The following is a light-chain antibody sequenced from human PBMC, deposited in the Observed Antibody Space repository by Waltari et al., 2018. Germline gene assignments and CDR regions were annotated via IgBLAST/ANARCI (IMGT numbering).Light chain of an antibody. Sequence: DIQLTQFPSSLSASVGDSVTITCRTSQTINVYLNWYQQTSGRAPKLLIHTASVLHNGVPSRFRGSGSTTDFTLTITSVQPDDFATYYCQQTNSAPYPFGQGTTLDIK. J-gene: IGKJ2*01. CDR1: QTINVY. V-gene: IGKV1-39*01. CDR3: QQTNSAPYP. CDR2: TAS.